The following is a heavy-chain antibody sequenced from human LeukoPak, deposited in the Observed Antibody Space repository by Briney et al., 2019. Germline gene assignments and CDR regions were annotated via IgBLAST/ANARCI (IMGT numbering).Heavy chain of an antibody. CDR3: ARRMYYYDSSGYYFWFDP. Sequence: ASVKVSCKASGYTFTSYYMHWVRQAPGQGLEWMGINNPSGGSTSYAQKFQGRVTMTRDTSTSTVYMELSSLRSEDTAVYYCARRMYYYDSSGYYFWFDPWGQGTLVTVSS. CDR1: GYTFTSYY. D-gene: IGHD3-22*01. J-gene: IGHJ5*02. CDR2: NNPSGGST. V-gene: IGHV1-46*03.